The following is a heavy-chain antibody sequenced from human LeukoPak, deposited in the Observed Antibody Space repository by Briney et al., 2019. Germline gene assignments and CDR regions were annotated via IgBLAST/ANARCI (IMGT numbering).Heavy chain of an antibody. D-gene: IGHD1-26*01. CDR1: GFTFSSYA. J-gene: IGHJ3*02. V-gene: IGHV3-23*01. CDR2: ISGSGGST. CDR3: AKDLIVGASHDAFDI. Sequence: GGSLRLSCAASGFTFSSYAMSWVRQAPGKGLEWASAISGSGGSTYYADSVKGRFTISRDNSKNTLCLQMNSLRAEDTAVYYCAKDLIVGASHDAFDIWGQGTMVTVSS.